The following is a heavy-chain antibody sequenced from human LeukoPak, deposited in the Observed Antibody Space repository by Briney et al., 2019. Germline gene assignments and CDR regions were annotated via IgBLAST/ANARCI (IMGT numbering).Heavy chain of an antibody. CDR2: INPNTGGT. CDR1: GYSFTAYY. D-gene: IGHD3-10*01. Sequence: ASAKVSCKASGYSFTAYYIHWVRQDSGRRFEWMGSINPNTGGTNFAQKFQGRVTMTRDTSISTAYMELSRLRSDDTAVFYCARVYYYASGRLDSWGQGTLITVSS. CDR3: ARVYYYASGRLDS. J-gene: IGHJ4*02. V-gene: IGHV1-2*02.